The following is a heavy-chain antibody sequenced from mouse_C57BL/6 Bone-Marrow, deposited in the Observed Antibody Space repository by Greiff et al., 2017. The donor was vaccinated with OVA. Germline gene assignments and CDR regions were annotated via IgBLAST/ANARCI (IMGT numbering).Heavy chain of an antibody. CDR3: TRDSCYGNFHYYSLDY. CDR2: ISSGGDYI. D-gene: IGHD2-10*01. J-gene: IGHJ4*01. Sequence: EVKLMESGAGLVKPGGSLKLSCAASGFTFSSYAMSWVRQTPEKRLEWVAYISSGGDYIYYADTVKGRITISRDNARNTLYLQMSSLKSEDTAMYYCTRDSCYGNFHYYSLDYWGQGTSVTVSS. CDR1: GFTFSSYA. V-gene: IGHV5-9-1*02.